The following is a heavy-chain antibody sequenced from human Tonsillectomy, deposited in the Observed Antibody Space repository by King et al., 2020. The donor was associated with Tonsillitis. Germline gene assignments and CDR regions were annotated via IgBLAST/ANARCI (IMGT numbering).Heavy chain of an antibody. J-gene: IGHJ6*02. Sequence: VQLVESGGGVVQPGRSLRLSCAASGFTFSSYAMHWVRQAPGKGLEWVAVISYDGSNKYYADSVKGRFTISRDNSKKTLYLQMNSLRAEDTAVYYCARDQRSYWLNYYYSGMDVWGQGTTVTVSS. V-gene: IGHV3-30-3*01. CDR1: GFTFSSYA. D-gene: IGHD1-26*01. CDR3: ARDQRSYWLNYYYSGMDV. CDR2: ISYDGSNK.